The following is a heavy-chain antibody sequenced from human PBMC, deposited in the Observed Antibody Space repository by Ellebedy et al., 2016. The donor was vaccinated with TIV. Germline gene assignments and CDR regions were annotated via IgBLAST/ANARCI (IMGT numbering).Heavy chain of an antibody. J-gene: IGHJ4*02. CDR1: GDSVSSNSAA. D-gene: IGHD6-13*01. CDR3: ARDEGGSSSWYEGFDY. CDR2: TYYRSKWYN. Sequence: SQTLSLTXXISGDSVSSNSAAWNWIRQSPSRGLEWLGRTYYRSKWYNDYAVSVKSRITINPDTSKNQFSLQLNSVTPEDTAVYYCARDEGGSSSWYEGFDYWGQGTLVTVSS. V-gene: IGHV6-1*01.